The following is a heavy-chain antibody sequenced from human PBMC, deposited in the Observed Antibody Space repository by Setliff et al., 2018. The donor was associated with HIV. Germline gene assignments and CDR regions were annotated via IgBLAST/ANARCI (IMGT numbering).Heavy chain of an antibody. CDR2: IDWDDDT. V-gene: IGHV2-70*11. J-gene: IGHJ4*02. CDR3: ARRVLTSSDYFDY. Sequence: SGPTLVNPTPTLTLTCTVSGFSLGTTGMCVSWIRQPPGKALEWLARIDWDDDTHYNASLKTRLTVSKDTSKNQVVLSLANMDPVDTATYYCARRVLTSSDYFDYWGQGALVTVSS. D-gene: IGHD3-3*01. CDR1: GFSLGTTGMC.